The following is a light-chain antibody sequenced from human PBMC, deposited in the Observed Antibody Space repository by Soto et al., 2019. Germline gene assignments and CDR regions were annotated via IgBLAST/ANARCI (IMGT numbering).Light chain of an antibody. CDR2: EVT. CDR1: SSDIGGYDH. V-gene: IGLV2-8*01. CDR3: SSYTSTSTYV. Sequence: QSALTQPPSASGSPGQSVTISCTGTSSDIGGYDHVSWYRQDPGKAPKVMIYEVTKRPSGVPDRFSGSKAGNTASLTISGLQAEDEADYYCSSYTSTSTYVFGTGTKLTVL. J-gene: IGLJ1*01.